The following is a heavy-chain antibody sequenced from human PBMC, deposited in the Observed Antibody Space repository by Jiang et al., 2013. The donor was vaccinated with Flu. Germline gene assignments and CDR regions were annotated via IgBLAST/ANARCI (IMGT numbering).Heavy chain of an antibody. J-gene: IGHJ4*02. CDR1: GFTFSSYA. CDR2: ISYDGSNK. D-gene: IGHD3-22*01. Sequence: QLLESGGGVVQPGRSLRLSCAASGFTFSSYAMHWVRQAPGKGLEWVAVISYDGSNKYYADSVKGRFTISRDNSKNTLYLQMNSLRAEDTAVYYCARDYDSSGYQIGDYWGQGTLVTVSS. V-gene: IGHV3-30*01. CDR3: ARDYDSSGYQIGDY.